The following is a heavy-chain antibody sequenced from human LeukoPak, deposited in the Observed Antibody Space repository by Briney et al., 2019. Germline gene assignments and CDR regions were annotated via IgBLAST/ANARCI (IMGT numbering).Heavy chain of an antibody. D-gene: IGHD2-15*01. J-gene: IGHJ4*02. CDR1: GFTLSTCG. CDR3: AKAEGYCSGTWCFRWFDW. V-gene: IGHV3-30*18. Sequence: GRSLRLSCAASGFTLSTCGMHWVRQAPGKGLEWVAMISHDGNSKQYADFAKGRFTISRDNSKNTLYLQMNSLRAEDTAVYYCAKAEGYCSGTWCFRWFDWWGQGTLVTVSS. CDR2: ISHDGNSK.